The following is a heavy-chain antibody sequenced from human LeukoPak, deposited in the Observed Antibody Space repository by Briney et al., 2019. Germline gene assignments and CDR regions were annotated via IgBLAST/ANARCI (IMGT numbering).Heavy chain of an antibody. J-gene: IGHJ4*02. CDR3: AREVNSAVAGLDY. CDR1: GFTFSSYE. CDR2: ISSSGSTI. D-gene: IGHD6-19*01. V-gene: IGHV3-48*03. Sequence: GGSLRLSCAASGFTFSSYEMNWVRQAPGKGLEWVSYISSSGSTIYYADSVKGRFTISRDNAKNSLYLQMNSLRAEDTAVYYCAREVNSAVAGLDYWGQGTLVTVSS.